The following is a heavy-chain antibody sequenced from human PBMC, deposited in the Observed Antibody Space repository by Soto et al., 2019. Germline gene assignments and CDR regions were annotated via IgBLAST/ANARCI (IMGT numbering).Heavy chain of an antibody. Sequence: QTLCLRWTGSAGSTSTGNNYVCWIRQAPGKGLEWIGFISYSGTTHYSASLRSRVSISVDTSKNQFSLDLSSVTAADTAVYYCTTLGTPVTTLYPFASWGQAPLVT. CDR3: TTLGTPVTTLYPFAS. CDR1: AGSTSTGNNY. J-gene: IGHJ4*02. V-gene: IGHV4-30-4*08. CDR2: ISYSGTT. D-gene: IGHD4-17*01.